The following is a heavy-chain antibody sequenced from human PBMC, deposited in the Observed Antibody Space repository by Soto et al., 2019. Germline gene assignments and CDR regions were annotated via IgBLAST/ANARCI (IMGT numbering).Heavy chain of an antibody. V-gene: IGHV4-31*03. CDR3: ARQGRDSSSWLDY. CDR2: IYYSGST. J-gene: IGHJ4*02. D-gene: IGHD6-13*01. Sequence: QVQLQESGPGLVKPSQTLSLTCTVSGGSISSGGYYWSWIRQHPGKGLEWIGYIYYSGSTYYNPSLKCRVTISVDTSKNQFSLKLSSVTAADTAVYYCARQGRDSSSWLDYWGQGTLVTVSS. CDR1: GGSISSGGYY.